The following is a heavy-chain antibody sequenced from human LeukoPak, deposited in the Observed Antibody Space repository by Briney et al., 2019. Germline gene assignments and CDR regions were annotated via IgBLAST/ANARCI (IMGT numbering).Heavy chain of an antibody. Sequence: SETLSLTCTVSGYSISSGYYWGWIRQPPGKGLEWIGSIYHSGSTYYNPSLKSRVTISVDTSKNQFSLKLSSVTAADTAVYYCARALPGGSGSYYNGGYFDYWGQGTLVTVSS. CDR2: IYHSGST. J-gene: IGHJ4*02. CDR1: GYSISSGYY. CDR3: ARALPGGSGSYYNGGYFDY. D-gene: IGHD3-10*01. V-gene: IGHV4-38-2*02.